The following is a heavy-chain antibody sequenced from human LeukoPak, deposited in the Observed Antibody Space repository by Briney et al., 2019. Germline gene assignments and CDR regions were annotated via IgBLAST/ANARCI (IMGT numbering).Heavy chain of an antibody. D-gene: IGHD1-14*01. V-gene: IGHV4-4*07. Sequence: SETLSLTCTVSDASISGYYWTWIRQPAGQGLEWIGRLFSGGSTNYNPSLKSRVSMSLDTSNNQFSLEVSFVSAADTAVYYCARGPRGLPEDWGQGTLVTVSS. CDR1: DASISGYY. CDR2: LFSGGST. CDR3: ARGPRGLPED. J-gene: IGHJ4*02.